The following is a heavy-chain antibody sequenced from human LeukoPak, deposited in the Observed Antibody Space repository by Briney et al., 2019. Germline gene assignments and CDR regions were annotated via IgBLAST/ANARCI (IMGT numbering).Heavy chain of an antibody. V-gene: IGHV5-51*01. CDR2: IYPGDSDT. CDR3: ARPSGTAYYFDY. D-gene: IGHD1-26*01. CDR1: GYSFSSYW. Sequence: PAESMKISCKGSGYSFSSYWVGWVRPMPEKVLELMGIIYPGDSDTRYSPSFQGQVTISADKSISTAYLQWSSLKSWDTAMYYCARPSGTAYYFDYWGQGTLVTVSS. J-gene: IGHJ4*02.